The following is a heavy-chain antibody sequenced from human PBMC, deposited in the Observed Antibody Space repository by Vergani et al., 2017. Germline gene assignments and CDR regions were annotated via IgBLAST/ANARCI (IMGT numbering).Heavy chain of an antibody. CDR1: GGSISSGSYY. CDR3: ARGRFYYYYMDV. V-gene: IGHV4-61*02. Sequence: QVQLQESGPGLVKPSQTLSLTCTVSGGSISSGSYYWSWIRQPAGKGLEWIGRIYTSGRTNYNPSLKSRVTISLATSKNQFSLKLSSVTAAPTAVYYCARGRFYYYYMDVWGKGTTVTVSS. CDR2: IYTSGRT. D-gene: IGHD3-3*01. J-gene: IGHJ6*03.